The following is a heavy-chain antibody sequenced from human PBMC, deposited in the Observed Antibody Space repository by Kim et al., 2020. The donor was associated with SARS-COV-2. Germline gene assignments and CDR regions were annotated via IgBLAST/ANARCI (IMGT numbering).Heavy chain of an antibody. J-gene: IGHJ6*02. Sequence: GGSLRLSCAASGFTFSNAWMSWVRQAPGKGLEWVGRIKSKTDGGTTDYAAPVKGRFTISRDDSKNTLYLQMNSLKTEDTAVYYCTTDHPAANLGGMDVWGQGTTVTVSS. D-gene: IGHD6-13*01. CDR1: GFTFSNAW. CDR2: IKSKTDGGTT. CDR3: TTDHPAANLGGMDV. V-gene: IGHV3-15*01.